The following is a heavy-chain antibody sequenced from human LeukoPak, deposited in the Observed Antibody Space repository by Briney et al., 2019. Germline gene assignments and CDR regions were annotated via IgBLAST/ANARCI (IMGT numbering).Heavy chain of an antibody. CDR2: INGSGGRI. Sequence: GGSLRLSCAASGFTFSSYAMSWVRQAPGKGLEWVSAINGSGGRIYYADSVKGRFTISRDNSRNTLYLQMNSLRAEDTAVYYCARENYSNYSFDYWGQGTLVTVSS. V-gene: IGHV3-23*01. D-gene: IGHD4-11*01. CDR3: ARENYSNYSFDY. J-gene: IGHJ4*02. CDR1: GFTFSSYA.